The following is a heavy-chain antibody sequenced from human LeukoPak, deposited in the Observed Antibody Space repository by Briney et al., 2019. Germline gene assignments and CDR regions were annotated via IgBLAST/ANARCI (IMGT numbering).Heavy chain of an antibody. CDR3: ARDNGGIAVAGTPSDAFDI. J-gene: IGHJ3*02. Sequence: GGSLRLSCAASGFTFSSYWMHWVRQAPGEGLVWVSRINSDGSSTSYADSVKGRFTISRDNAKNTLYLQMNSLRAEDTAVYYCARDNGGIAVAGTPSDAFDIWGQGTMVTVSS. D-gene: IGHD6-19*01. CDR2: INSDGSST. CDR1: GFTFSSYW. V-gene: IGHV3-74*01.